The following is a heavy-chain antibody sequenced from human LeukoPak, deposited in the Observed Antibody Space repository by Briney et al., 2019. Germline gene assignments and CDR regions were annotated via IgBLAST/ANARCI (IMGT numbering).Heavy chain of an antibody. CDR2: FYHGGST. CDR3: ARSYYYYYYYMDV. J-gene: IGHJ6*03. CDR1: GYSISTGYY. V-gene: IGHV4-38-2*02. Sequence: SETLFLTCTVSGYSISTGYYWDWIRQPPGKGLEWIGTFYHGGSTYYNPSLKSRVTISVDTSKNQFSLNLTSVTAADTAVYYCARSYYYYYYYMDVWGKGTTVTVSS.